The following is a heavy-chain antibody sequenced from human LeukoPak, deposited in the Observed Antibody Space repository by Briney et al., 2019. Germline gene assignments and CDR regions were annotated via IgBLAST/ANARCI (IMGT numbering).Heavy chain of an antibody. CDR1: GGSISSYY. CDR2: IYYSGST. Sequence: PSETLSLTCTVSGGSISSYYWSWIRQPPGKGLEWIGYIYYSGSTNYNPSLKSRLTMSVDTSKNQFSLKLSSVTAADTAVYYCARDPGSENWFDPWGQGTLVTVSS. V-gene: IGHV4-59*01. J-gene: IGHJ5*02. D-gene: IGHD3-10*01. CDR3: ARDPGSENWFDP.